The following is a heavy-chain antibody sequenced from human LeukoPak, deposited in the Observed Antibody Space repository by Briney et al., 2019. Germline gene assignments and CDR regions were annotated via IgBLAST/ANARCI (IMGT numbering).Heavy chain of an antibody. D-gene: IGHD5-12*01. Sequence: PSETLSLTCTVSGGSISSYYWSWIRQPPGKGLEWIGCIYYSGSTNYNPSLRSRVTISVDTSKNQLSLKLSSVTAADTAVYYCARGQYSGNDYDYWGQGTLVTVSS. V-gene: IGHV4-59*01. CDR2: IYYSGST. J-gene: IGHJ4*02. CDR3: ARGQYSGNDYDY. CDR1: GGSISSYY.